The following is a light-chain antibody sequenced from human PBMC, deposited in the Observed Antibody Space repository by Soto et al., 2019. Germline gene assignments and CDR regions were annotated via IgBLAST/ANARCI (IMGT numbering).Light chain of an antibody. Sequence: DVVMTQSPLSLPVTLGQPASISCRSSQSLVFRDGNTYLNWFQQRPGESPRRLIYKVSNRDSGVPARFSGSGSGTDFTLMIRRVEAGDVGIYYCMQGTHWPLHTFGKGTRLEIK. CDR3: MQGTHWPLHT. V-gene: IGKV2-30*01. CDR2: KVS. J-gene: IGKJ2*01. CDR1: QSLVFRDGNTY.